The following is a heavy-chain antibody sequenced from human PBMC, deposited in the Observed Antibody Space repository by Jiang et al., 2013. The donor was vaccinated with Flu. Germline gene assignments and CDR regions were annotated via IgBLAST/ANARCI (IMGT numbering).Heavy chain of an antibody. Sequence: LRISCKGSGYSFTSYWISWVRQMPGKGLEWMGRIDPSDSYTNYSPSFQGHVTISADKSISTAYLQWSSLKASDTAMYYCARVGRIAAAGTGYYYYYGMDVWGQGTTVTVSS. V-gene: IGHV5-10-1*01. D-gene: IGHD6-13*01. CDR3: ARVGRIAAAGTGYYYYYGMDV. J-gene: IGHJ6*02. CDR1: GYSFTSYW. CDR2: IDPSDSYT.